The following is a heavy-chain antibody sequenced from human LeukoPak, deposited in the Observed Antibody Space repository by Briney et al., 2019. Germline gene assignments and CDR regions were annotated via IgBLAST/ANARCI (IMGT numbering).Heavy chain of an antibody. V-gene: IGHV3-23*01. CDR1: GFTFISYA. J-gene: IGHJ4*02. Sequence: GGSLRLSCAASGFTFISYAMSWVRQAPGKGLEWVSAISGSGGSTYYADSVKGRFTISRDNSKNTLYLQMNSLRAEDTAVYYCAKVKRYCSSTSCYTGGFDYWGQGTLVTVSS. D-gene: IGHD2-2*02. CDR3: AKVKRYCSSTSCYTGGFDY. CDR2: ISGSGGST.